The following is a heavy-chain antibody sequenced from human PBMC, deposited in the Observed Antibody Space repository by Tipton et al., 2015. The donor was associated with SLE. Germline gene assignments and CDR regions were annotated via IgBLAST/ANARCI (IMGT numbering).Heavy chain of an antibody. CDR2: IQGRENT. D-gene: IGHD2-8*01. J-gene: IGHJ6*03. CDR1: NGSISSYY. Sequence: TLSLTCTVSNGSISSYYWSWIRQPPGKRLEWIGFIQGRENTNYNPSLESRVTISVDTSKNQFSLQLTSVTAADTAIYYCARESFTNDFYYYMDVWGKGTTVTVSS. V-gene: IGHV4-59*01. CDR3: ARESFTNDFYYYMDV.